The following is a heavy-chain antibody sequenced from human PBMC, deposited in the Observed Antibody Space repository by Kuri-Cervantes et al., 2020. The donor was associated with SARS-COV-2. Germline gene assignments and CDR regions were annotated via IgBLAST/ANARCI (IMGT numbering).Heavy chain of an antibody. CDR3: AKDIDRFSSGWYAGAFDY. D-gene: IGHD6-19*01. J-gene: IGHJ4*02. Sequence: GGSLRLSCEGTGFSFDNHGMHWVRQVPGKGLEWVSGISWNSVTIGYADSVQGRFTISRDNAKNSLYLQMNSLRVEDTALYYCAKDIDRFSSGWYAGAFDYWGQGTLVTVSS. CDR1: GFSFDNHG. V-gene: IGHV3-9*01. CDR2: ISWNSVTI.